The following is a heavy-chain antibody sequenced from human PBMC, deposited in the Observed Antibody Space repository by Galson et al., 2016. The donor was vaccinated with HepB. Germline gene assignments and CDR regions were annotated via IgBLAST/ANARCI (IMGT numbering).Heavy chain of an antibody. J-gene: IGHJ4*02. D-gene: IGHD6-13*01. CDR1: GFTFSPYA. V-gene: IGHV3-30*04. CDR2: ISFDGNNK. Sequence: SLRLSCAASGFTFSPYAMHWVRQAPGKGLEWAAVISFDGNNKYYADSVKGRFTISRDNSKNTLYLQMNSLRPEDTAVYYCARESGASWYLIDYWGQGTLVTVSS. CDR3: ARESGASWYLIDY.